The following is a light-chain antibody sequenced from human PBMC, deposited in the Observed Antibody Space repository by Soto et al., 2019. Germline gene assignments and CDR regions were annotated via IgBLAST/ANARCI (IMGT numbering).Light chain of an antibody. CDR3: AAWDDSLSGVV. CDR2: RNN. CDR1: RSNIGTNY. V-gene: IGLV1-47*01. Sequence: QSVLTQPPSGSGTPGQRVTISCSGSRSNIGTNYVYWYQQLPGTAPKLLIYRNNQRPSGVPDRFSGSKSGTSASLAISGLRSEDEADYYCAAWDDSLSGVVFGGGTKLTVL. J-gene: IGLJ2*01.